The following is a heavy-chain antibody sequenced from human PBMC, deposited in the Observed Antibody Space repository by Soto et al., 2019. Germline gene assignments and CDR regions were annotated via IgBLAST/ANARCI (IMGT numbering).Heavy chain of an antibody. V-gene: IGHV3-48*01. CDR2: ISAGSGSTK. CDR3: VREASGFDP. Sequence: EVQLVESGGALVQPGGSLRLSCAASGFNFNKYKMNWVRQAPGKGLEWLSYISAGSGSTKYYADSVRGRFTISRDNAKDSLSLQMDSLRAEDTAVYYCVREASGFDPWGQGTLVIVSS. CDR1: GFNFNKYK. J-gene: IGHJ5*02.